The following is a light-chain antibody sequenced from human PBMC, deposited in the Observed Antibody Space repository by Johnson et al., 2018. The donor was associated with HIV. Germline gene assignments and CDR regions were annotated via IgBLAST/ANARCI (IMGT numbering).Light chain of an antibody. CDR3: GTWDSSLSAPVYG. CDR1: SSNIGNNY. J-gene: IGLJ1*01. V-gene: IGLV1-51*01. Sequence: QSVLTQPPSVSAAPGQKVTISCSGSSSNIGNNYVSWYQQLPGTAPKLLIYDNNKRPSGIPDRFSGSKSGTSATLGITGLQTGDEADYYCGTWDSSLSAPVYGFGTGTKVTGL. CDR2: DNN.